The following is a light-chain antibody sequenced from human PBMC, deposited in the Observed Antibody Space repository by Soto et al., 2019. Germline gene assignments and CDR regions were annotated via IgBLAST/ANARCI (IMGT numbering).Light chain of an antibody. CDR3: QQYYSYPWT. CDR1: QSIDTL. Sequence: DIQMTQSPSTLSASVGDRVTITCRATQSIDTLLAWYQQKPGRAPNLLMYEASTLQSGVPLRFSGSASGTEFALTIYSLQPDDVATYYCQQYYSYPWTLGQGTKVEIK. CDR2: EAS. J-gene: IGKJ1*01. V-gene: IGKV1-5*03.